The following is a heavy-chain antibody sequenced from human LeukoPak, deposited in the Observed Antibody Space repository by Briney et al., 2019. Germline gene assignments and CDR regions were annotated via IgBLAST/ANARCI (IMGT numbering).Heavy chain of an antibody. J-gene: IGHJ6*03. Sequence: GASVKVSCKASGYTFTIYDNNWVRQATGQGLEWMGWMNPNSGNTGYAQKFQGRVTMTRNTSISTAYMELSSLRSEDTAVYYCARGPLWFGSYYYYYMDVWGKGTTVTVSS. CDR2: MNPNSGNT. CDR1: GYTFTIYD. D-gene: IGHD3-10*01. V-gene: IGHV1-8*01. CDR3: ARGPLWFGSYYYYYMDV.